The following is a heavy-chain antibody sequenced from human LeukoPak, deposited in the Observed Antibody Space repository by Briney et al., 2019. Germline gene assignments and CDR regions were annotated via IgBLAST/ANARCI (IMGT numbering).Heavy chain of an antibody. J-gene: IGHJ6*03. CDR2: INHSGST. CDR1: GGSFSGYY. V-gene: IGHV4-34*01. Sequence: KPSKTLSLTCAVYGGSFSGYYWSWIRQPPGKGLEWIGEINHSGSTNYNPSLKSRVTISVDTSKNQFSLKLTSVTAADTAVYYCARPYYYFIDVWGRGTTVTVSS. CDR3: ARPYYYFIDV.